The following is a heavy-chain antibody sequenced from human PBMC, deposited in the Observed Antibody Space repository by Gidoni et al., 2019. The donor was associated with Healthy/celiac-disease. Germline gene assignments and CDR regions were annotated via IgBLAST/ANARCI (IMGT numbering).Heavy chain of an antibody. D-gene: IGHD6-13*01. Sequence: QVQLQKWGAGMLKPSETLSLTCAVYGGSFSGYYCSWLRQPPGKVLEWIGKITHSGSTKYNPSLNIRVTISVDTSKNQFSLKLSSVTAADTAVYYCARRRASSWYQGVYDYWGQGTRVTVSS. CDR2: ITHSGST. CDR3: ARRRASSWYQGVYDY. J-gene: IGHJ4*02. CDR1: GGSFSGYY. V-gene: IGHV4-34*01.